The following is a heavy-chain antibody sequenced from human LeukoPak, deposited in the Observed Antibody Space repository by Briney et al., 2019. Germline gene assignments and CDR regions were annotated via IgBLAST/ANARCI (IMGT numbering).Heavy chain of an antibody. Sequence: PSETLSLTCTVSGGSISSTSHYWGWIRQPPGKGLEWVGSIYYSGSSYYTPSLKSRLTMSVDTSKNQFSLKLSSVTAADSAVYYCARPHICSYGYITDWGQGILVTVSS. CDR2: IYYSGSS. D-gene: IGHD3-16*01. V-gene: IGHV4-39*01. CDR3: ARPHICSYGYITD. J-gene: IGHJ4*02. CDR1: GGSISSTSHY.